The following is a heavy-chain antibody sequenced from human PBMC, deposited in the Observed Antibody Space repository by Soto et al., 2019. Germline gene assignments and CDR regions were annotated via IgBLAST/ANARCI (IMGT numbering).Heavy chain of an antibody. J-gene: IGHJ4*02. CDR2: IYPGDSDT. Sequence: GESLKIAGKDSGYRLTSYWIGWVYQVPAKGLERLGIIYPGDSDTKYSPSIQVQVTISADKNNNTAYLQRSSLKASETAMYHCPRLAGGNSAYCFHSWSPGTLVTVSS. CDR3: PRLAGGNSAYCFHS. CDR1: GYRLTSYW. V-gene: IGHV5-51*07. D-gene: IGHD2-21*02.